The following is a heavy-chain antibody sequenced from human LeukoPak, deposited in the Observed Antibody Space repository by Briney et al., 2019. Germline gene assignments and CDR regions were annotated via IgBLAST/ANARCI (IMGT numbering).Heavy chain of an antibody. CDR2: INPAGGST. CDR3: AREESGGYFDY. Sequence: ASVKVSCKASGYTFTSYYIHWVRQAPGQGLEWMGIINPAGGSTTYAQKFRGRVTMTRDTSTSTVYMDLSSLRSEDTAMYFCAREESGGYFDYWGQGTLVTVSS. D-gene: IGHD2-8*02. V-gene: IGHV1-46*01. CDR1: GYTFTSYY. J-gene: IGHJ4*02.